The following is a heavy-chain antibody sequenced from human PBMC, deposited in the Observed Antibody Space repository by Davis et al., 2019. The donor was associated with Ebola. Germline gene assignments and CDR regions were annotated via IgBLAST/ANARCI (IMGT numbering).Heavy chain of an antibody. CDR3: AKDPIPAVAGHVGYYFDY. CDR1: GFTFSSYA. V-gene: IGHV3-30-3*01. CDR2: ISYDGSNK. D-gene: IGHD6-19*01. J-gene: IGHJ4*02. Sequence: GESLKISCAASGFTFSSYAMHWVRQAPGKGLEWVAVISYDGSNKYYADSVKGRFTISRDNSKNTLYLQMNSLRAEDTAVYYCAKDPIPAVAGHVGYYFDYWGQGTLVTVSS.